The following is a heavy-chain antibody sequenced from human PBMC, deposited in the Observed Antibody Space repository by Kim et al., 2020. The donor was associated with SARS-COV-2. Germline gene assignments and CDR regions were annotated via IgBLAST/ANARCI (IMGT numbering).Heavy chain of an antibody. J-gene: IGHJ4*02. CDR1: GGSISSSSYY. CDR2: IYYSGST. CDR3: ARQISMKVVVIIKPGPLDY. V-gene: IGHV4-39*01. Sequence: SETLSLTCTVSGGSISSSSYYWGWIRQPPGKGLEWIGSIYYSGSTYYNPSLKSRVTISVDTSKNQFSLKLSSVTAADTAVYYCARQISMKVVVIIKPGPLDYWGQGTLVTVSS. D-gene: IGHD3-22*01.